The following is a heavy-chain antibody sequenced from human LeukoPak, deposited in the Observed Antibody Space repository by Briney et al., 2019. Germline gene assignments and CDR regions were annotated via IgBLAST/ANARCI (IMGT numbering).Heavy chain of an antibody. CDR2: IRYDGSNK. D-gene: IGHD1/OR15-1a*01. J-gene: IGHJ4*02. CDR1: GFTFSSYG. Sequence: GGSLRLSCAASGFTFSSYGMHWVRQAPGKGLEWVAFIRYDGSNKYYADSVKGRFTISRDNSKNTLYLQMNSLKTEDTAIYYCAKEEGPNNNKSPGVDYWGQGTLVTVSS. CDR3: AKEEGPNNNKSPGVDY. V-gene: IGHV3-30*02.